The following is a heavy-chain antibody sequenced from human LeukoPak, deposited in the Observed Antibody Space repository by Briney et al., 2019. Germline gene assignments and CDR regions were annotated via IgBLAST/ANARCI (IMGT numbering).Heavy chain of an antibody. CDR3: AILLYYDSSGYYYSFDY. CDR2: IYYSGST. D-gene: IGHD3-22*01. Sequence: SETLSLTCTVSGGSISSSSYYWGWIRQPPGKGLEWIGSIYYSGSTYYNPSLKSRVTISVDTSKNQFSLKLSSVTAADTAVYYCAILLYYDSSGYYYSFDYWGQGTLVTVSS. J-gene: IGHJ4*02. CDR1: GGSISSSSYY. V-gene: IGHV4-39*01.